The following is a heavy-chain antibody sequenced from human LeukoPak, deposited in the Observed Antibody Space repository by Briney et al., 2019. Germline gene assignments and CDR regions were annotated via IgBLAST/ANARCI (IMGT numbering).Heavy chain of an antibody. Sequence: PSETLSLTCAVYGGSFSGYYWSWIRQPPGKGLEWIGEINHSGSTNYNPSLKSRVTISLDTSKSQFSLKLSSVTAADTAVYYCARLAQGGSKTYYFDYWGQGTLVTVSS. CDR2: INHSGST. J-gene: IGHJ4*02. D-gene: IGHD5-12*01. CDR1: GGSFSGYY. V-gene: IGHV4-34*01. CDR3: ARLAQGGSKTYYFDY.